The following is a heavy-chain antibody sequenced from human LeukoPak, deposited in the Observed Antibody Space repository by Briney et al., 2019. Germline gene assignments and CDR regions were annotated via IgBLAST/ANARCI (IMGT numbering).Heavy chain of an antibody. J-gene: IGHJ3*02. CDR2: IYYSGST. CDR3: ARLSAEQSSFDI. V-gene: IGHV4-39*01. Sequence: SETLSLTCTVSGVSISSYYWSWIRQPPGKGLEWIGSIYYSGSTYYNPSLKSRVTISVDTSKNQFSLKLSSVTAADTAVYYCARLSAEQSSFDIWGQGTMVTVSS. CDR1: GVSISSYY. D-gene: IGHD1-14*01.